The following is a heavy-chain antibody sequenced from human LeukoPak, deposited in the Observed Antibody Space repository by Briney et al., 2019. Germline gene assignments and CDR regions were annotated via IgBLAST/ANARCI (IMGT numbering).Heavy chain of an antibody. Sequence: PSETLSLTCTVSGGSISSGGYHWSWIRQHPGKGLXXXGYIYYSGSTYYNPSLKSRVTISVDTSKNQFSLKLSSVTAADTAVYYCARARSSWYPYFDYWGQGTLVTVSS. CDR3: ARARSSWYPYFDY. CDR1: GGSISSGGYH. J-gene: IGHJ4*02. V-gene: IGHV4-31*03. CDR2: IYYSGST. D-gene: IGHD6-13*01.